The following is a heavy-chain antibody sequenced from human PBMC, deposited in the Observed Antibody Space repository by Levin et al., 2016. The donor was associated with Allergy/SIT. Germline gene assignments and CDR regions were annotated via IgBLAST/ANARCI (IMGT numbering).Heavy chain of an antibody. CDR3: TTDVVVLNYNWFDP. V-gene: IGHV3-15*01. J-gene: IGHJ5*02. CDR2: IKSKTDGGTT. Sequence: VRQAPGKGLEWVGRIKSKTDGGTTDYAAPVKGRFTISRDDSKNTLYLQMNSLKTEDTAVYYCTTDVVVLNYNWFDPWGQGTLVTVSS. D-gene: IGHD2-21*01.